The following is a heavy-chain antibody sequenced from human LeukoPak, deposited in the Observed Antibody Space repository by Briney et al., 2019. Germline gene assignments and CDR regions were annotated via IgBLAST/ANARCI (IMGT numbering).Heavy chain of an antibody. D-gene: IGHD5-12*01. Sequence: GGSLRLSCAASGVTFTNYAMSWVRQAPGKGLEWVSAISGSGRSTYYADSMKGRFTISRDTSKNTLYQQMSILTADETALYYCPKILHHALVATTRHFDYWGQGTLLTVPS. V-gene: IGHV3-23*01. CDR3: PKILHHALVATTRHFDY. CDR2: ISGSGRST. J-gene: IGHJ4*02. CDR1: GVTFTNYA.